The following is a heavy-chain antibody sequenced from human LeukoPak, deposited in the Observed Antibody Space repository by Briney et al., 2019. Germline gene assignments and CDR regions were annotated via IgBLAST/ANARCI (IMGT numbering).Heavy chain of an antibody. V-gene: IGHV3-23*01. J-gene: IGHJ3*02. CDR1: GFTFSDYY. CDR2: ISAGGDLT. Sequence: PGGSLRLSCAASGFTFSDYYMSWIRQAPGKGLEWLSGISAGGDLTFHADSLKGRFTISRDNYKNTLYLQMDSLRAEDTAVYYCAKSLFTSAAGSGRASDIWGQGTMVTVSS. D-gene: IGHD3-10*01. CDR3: AKSLFTSAAGSGRASDI.